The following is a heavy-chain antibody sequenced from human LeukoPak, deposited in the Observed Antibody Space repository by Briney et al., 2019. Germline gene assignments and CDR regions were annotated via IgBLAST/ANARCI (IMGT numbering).Heavy chain of an antibody. J-gene: IGHJ5*02. D-gene: IGHD3-10*01. CDR1: GGSISSYY. CDR3: ARERRITMVRGVITNWFDP. Sequence: SETLSLTCTVTGGSISSYYWSWIRQPAGKGLEWIGRIYTSGSTNYNPSLKSRVTMSVDTSKNQFSLKLSSVTAADTAVYYCARERRITMVRGVITNWFDPWGQGTLVTVSS. CDR2: IYTSGST. V-gene: IGHV4-4*07.